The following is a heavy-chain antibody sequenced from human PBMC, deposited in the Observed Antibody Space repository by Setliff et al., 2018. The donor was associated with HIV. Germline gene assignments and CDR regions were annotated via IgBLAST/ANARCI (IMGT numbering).Heavy chain of an antibody. V-gene: IGHV3-7*03. CDR1: GFIIRNHW. CDR2: IKEDGSET. CDR3: ASVLFNRKGWHWDR. D-gene: IGHD6-19*01. J-gene: IGHJ4*02. Sequence: PGGSLRLSCAASGFIIRNHWMTWVRQAPGKGLEWVANIKEDGSETYFVDSLKGRFTASRDNARNSLYLQMNSLRAEDTAVYYCASVLFNRKGWHWDRWGQGTLVTSPQ.